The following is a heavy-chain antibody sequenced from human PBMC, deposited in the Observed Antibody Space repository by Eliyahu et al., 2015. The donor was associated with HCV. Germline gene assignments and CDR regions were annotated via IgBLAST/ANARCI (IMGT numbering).Heavy chain of an antibody. CDR2: ISTSGTTI. V-gene: IGHV3-11*01. CDR1: GFTFSDYY. J-gene: IGHJ4*02. CDR3: ARPRALMVYSLDS. D-gene: IGHD2-8*01. Sequence: QVQLVESGGGLVKPGGSLRLXCAASGFTFSDYYMSWIRQAPGXGLEWVSYISTSGTTIYYADSVKGRFTISRDNAKNSLYLQMSSLRAEDTAVYYCARPRALMVYSLDSWGQGTLVTVSS.